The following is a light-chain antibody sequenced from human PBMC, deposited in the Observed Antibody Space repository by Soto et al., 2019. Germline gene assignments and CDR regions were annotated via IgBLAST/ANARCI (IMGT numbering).Light chain of an antibody. J-gene: IGLJ3*02. Sequence: QSALTQPASVSGSPGQSITISCTGTISDFVVYNYVSWYQQHPGKAPKLMIYGVTKRPSGVPDRFSGSKSGNTASLTISGLQAEDEADYYCCSYAGSYTQVFGGGTQLTVL. CDR3: CSYAGSYTQV. CDR1: ISDFVVYNY. V-gene: IGLV2-11*01. CDR2: GVT.